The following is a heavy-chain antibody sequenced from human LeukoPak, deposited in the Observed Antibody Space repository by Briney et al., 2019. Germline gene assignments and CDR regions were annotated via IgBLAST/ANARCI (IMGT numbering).Heavy chain of an antibody. CDR2: IYPDDSDI. V-gene: IGHV5-51*01. Sequence: GESLKISCKGSGYSFTTYWIGWVRQMPGKGLEWMGIIYPDDSDIKYSPSFQGQVTISADKSISTAYLQWSSLKASDTAMYYCARRQGNYYDSSANAFDIWGQGTMVTVSS. J-gene: IGHJ3*02. D-gene: IGHD3-22*01. CDR3: ARRQGNYYDSSANAFDI. CDR1: GYSFTTYW.